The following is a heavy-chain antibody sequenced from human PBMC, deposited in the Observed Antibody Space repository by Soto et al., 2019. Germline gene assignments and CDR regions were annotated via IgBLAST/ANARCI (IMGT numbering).Heavy chain of an antibody. J-gene: IGHJ6*02. Sequence: GGSLRLSCSFPDLSSGEYGLPWFGQASGKGLERVGFTTGHAYGGTTEYAASVKGRFIISRDDSKSVAYLQMNRFQTEETATYYCSRDGDYYGLDFWGRGTTVTVSS. CDR2: TTGHAYGGTT. CDR3: SRDGDYYGLDF. CDR1: DLSSGEYG. V-gene: IGHV3-49*03. D-gene: IGHD3-3*01.